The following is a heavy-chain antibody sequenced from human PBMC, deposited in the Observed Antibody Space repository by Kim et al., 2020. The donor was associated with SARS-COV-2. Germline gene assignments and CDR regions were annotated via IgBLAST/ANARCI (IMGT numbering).Heavy chain of an antibody. Sequence: ASVKVSCKASGYTFTGYYMHWVRQAPGQGLEWMGRINPNSGGTNYAQKFQGRVTMTRDTSISTAYMELSRLRSDDTAVYYCARGFGGSDFWSGYYYYYYGMDVWGQGTTVTVSS. D-gene: IGHD3-3*01. CDR1: GYTFTGYY. CDR2: INPNSGGT. J-gene: IGHJ6*02. V-gene: IGHV1-2*06. CDR3: ARGFGGSDFWSGYYYYYYGMDV.